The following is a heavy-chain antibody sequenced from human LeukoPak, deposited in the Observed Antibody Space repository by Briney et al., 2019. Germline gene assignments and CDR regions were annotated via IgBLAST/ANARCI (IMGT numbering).Heavy chain of an antibody. Sequence: GGSLRLSCAAPGFTFSSYCMHWVRQAPGKGLAWVSRINSDGSSTNYADSVKGRFTISRDNAKNTLYQQMKSLRAEDTAVYYCARGGVLLWFGELLAQYYFDYWGQGTLVTVSS. CDR3: ARGGVLLWFGELLAQYYFDY. CDR1: GFTFSSYC. J-gene: IGHJ4*02. D-gene: IGHD3-10*01. CDR2: INSDGSST. V-gene: IGHV3-74*01.